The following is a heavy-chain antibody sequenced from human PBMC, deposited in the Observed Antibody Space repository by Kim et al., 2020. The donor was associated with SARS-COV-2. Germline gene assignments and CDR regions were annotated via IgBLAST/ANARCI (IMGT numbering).Heavy chain of an antibody. D-gene: IGHD2-21*01. CDR1: GFTFSSYG. V-gene: IGHV3-30*03. CDR2: ISYDGSNK. J-gene: IGHJ5*02. Sequence: GGSLRLSCAASGFTFSSYGMHWVRQAPGKGLEWVAVISYDGSNKYYADSVKGRFTISRDNSKNTLYLQMNSLRAEDTAVYYCASPSGGGADPWGQGTLVTVSS. CDR3: ASPSGGGADP.